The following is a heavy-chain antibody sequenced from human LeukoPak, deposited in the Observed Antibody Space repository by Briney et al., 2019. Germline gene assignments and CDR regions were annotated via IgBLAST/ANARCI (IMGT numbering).Heavy chain of an antibody. V-gene: IGHV4-30-4*08. CDR3: ARDVPEWELRASAAFDI. Sequence: SQTLSLTCTVSGGSISSGDYYWSWIRQPPWKGLEWIGYIYYSGSTYYNPSLKSRVTISVDTSKNQFSLKLSSVTAADTAVYYCARDVPEWELRASAAFDIWGQGTMVTVSS. D-gene: IGHD1-26*01. CDR1: GGSISSGDYY. J-gene: IGHJ3*02. CDR2: IYYSGST.